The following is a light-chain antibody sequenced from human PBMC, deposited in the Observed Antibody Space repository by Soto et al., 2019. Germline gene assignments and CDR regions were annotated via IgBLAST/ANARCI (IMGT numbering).Light chain of an antibody. CDR1: ENVGTN. V-gene: IGKV3D-15*01. J-gene: IGKJ4*01. CDR3: QQYNNWGLS. CDR2: GSS. Sequence: IVMTQSPATLSVSPGEGVTLSCRASENVGTNLAWYQQKPGQAPRLLISGSSTRATGIPATFSGSGSGTEFPLTISSLQSEESAIYYCQQYNNWGLSFGGGTKVEIK.